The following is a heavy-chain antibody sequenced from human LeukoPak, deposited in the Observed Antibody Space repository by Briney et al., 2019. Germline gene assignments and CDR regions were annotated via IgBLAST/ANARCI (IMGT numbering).Heavy chain of an antibody. Sequence: ASVTVSCKASGYTFTSYAMNWVRQAPGQGLEWMGWINTNTGNPTYAQGFTGRFVFSLDTSVSTAYLQISSLKAEDTAVYYCARAHFEVDSYSSGWYAFDIWGQGTMVTVSS. CDR2: INTNTGNP. CDR3: ARAHFEVDSYSSGWYAFDI. D-gene: IGHD6-19*01. CDR1: GYTFTSYA. J-gene: IGHJ3*02. V-gene: IGHV7-4-1*02.